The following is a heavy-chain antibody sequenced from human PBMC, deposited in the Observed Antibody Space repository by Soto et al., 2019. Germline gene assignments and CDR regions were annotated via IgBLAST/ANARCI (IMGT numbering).Heavy chain of an antibody. CDR1: GFTFSSYA. V-gene: IGHV3-23*01. D-gene: IGHD4-4*01. CDR2: ISGSGDST. CDR3: ARRNSGWYFDL. Sequence: EVQLLESGGGLVQPGGSVRLSCAASGFTFSSYAMNWVRQAPGKGLEWVSVISGSGDSTYYADSVKGRFTISRDNSQNTLYLQMNSLRADDTAVYYCARRNSGWYFDLWGRGTLVTVSS. J-gene: IGHJ2*01.